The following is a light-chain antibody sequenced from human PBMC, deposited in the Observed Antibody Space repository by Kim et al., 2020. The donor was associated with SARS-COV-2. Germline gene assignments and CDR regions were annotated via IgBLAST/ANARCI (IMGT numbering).Light chain of an antibody. CDR1: DSNIGSNY. CDR3: ATWDSSLSAWV. CDR2: ETY. V-gene: IGLV1-51*01. J-gene: IGLJ3*02. Sequence: QSVLTQPPSVSAAPGQKVTISCSGSDSNIGSNYMSWYQQLPGTTPKLLIYETYKRPSGIPDRFSASRSGTSATLDITGLQTGDEADYYCATWDSSLSAWVFGAGTKLTVL.